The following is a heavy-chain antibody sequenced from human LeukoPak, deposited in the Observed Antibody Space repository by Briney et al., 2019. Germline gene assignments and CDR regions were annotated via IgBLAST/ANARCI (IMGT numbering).Heavy chain of an antibody. J-gene: IGHJ4*02. CDR2: IYHSGST. CDR3: ARDSSYDSSGFLPDY. Sequence: SETLSLTCAVSGGSISSSNWWSWVRQPPGKGLEWIGEIYHSGSTNYNPSLKSRVTILVDKSKNQFSLKLSSVTAADTAVYYCARDSSYDSSGFLPDYWGQGTLVTVSS. V-gene: IGHV4-4*02. CDR1: GGSISSSNW. D-gene: IGHD3-22*01.